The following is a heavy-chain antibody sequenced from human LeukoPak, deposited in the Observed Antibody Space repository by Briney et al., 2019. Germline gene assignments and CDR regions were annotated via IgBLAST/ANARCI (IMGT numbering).Heavy chain of an antibody. J-gene: IGHJ4*02. CDR1: GFSLSTRGVG. CDR3: AHRRGVWISHYFDY. D-gene: IGHD5-12*01. CDR2: IYWDDDK. V-gene: IGHV2-5*02. Sequence: ESGPTLVKPTQTLTLTCTYSGFSLSTRGVGVGWIRQPPGKALEWLALIYWDDDKRYSPSLKSRLTITKDTSKNQVVLTMTNMDPVDTATYYCAHRRGVWISHYFDYWGQGTLVTASS.